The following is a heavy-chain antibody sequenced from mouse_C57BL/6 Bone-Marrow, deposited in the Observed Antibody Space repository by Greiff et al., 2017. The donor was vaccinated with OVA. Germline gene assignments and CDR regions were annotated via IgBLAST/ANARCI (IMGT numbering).Heavy chain of an antibody. V-gene: IGHV1-15*01. CDR2: IDPETGGT. D-gene: IGHD2-3*01. Sequence: QVQLKQSGAELVRPGASVTLSCKASGYTFTDYEMHWVKQTPVHGLEWIGAIDPETGGTAYNQKFKGKAILTADKSSSTAYMELRSLTSEDSAVYYLTGAGLMVTYWYFDVWGTGTTVTVSS. CDR1: GYTFTDYE. J-gene: IGHJ1*03. CDR3: TGAGLMVTYWYFDV.